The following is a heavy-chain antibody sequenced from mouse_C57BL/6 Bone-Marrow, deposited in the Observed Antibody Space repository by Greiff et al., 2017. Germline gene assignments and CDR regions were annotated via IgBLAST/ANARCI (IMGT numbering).Heavy chain of an antibody. CDR3: ARDYYYGSSYSYYDD. D-gene: IGHD1-1*01. J-gene: IGHJ2*01. CDR2: IDPADSYT. V-gene: IGHV1-50*01. CDR1: GYTFTSYW. Sequence: QVQLQQPGAELVKPGASVKLSCKASGYTFTSYWMQWVKQRPGQGLEWIGEIDPADSYTNYNQKFKGKATLTVDTSSSTAYMQLRSLTSEDAEFYYCARDYYYGSSYSYYDDWGKGTTLTVAS.